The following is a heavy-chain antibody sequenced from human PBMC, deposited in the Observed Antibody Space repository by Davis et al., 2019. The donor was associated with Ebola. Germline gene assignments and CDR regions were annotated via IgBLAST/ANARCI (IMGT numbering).Heavy chain of an antibody. CDR3: ARDGPNYDVDY. Sequence: GESLKISCSASGFTLDNYAMSWVRQAPGKGLEWVAFIRSEATSQDYGKSVQGRFFISRDDSKNTLYLQMNSLRVDDTAVYFCARDGPNYDVDYWGQGTLVTVSA. V-gene: IGHV3-30*02. CDR2: IRSEATSQ. CDR1: GFTLDNYA. J-gene: IGHJ4*02. D-gene: IGHD3-22*01.